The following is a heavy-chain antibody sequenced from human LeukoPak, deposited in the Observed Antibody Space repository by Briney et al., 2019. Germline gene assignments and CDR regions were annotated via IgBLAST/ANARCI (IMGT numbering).Heavy chain of an antibody. CDR3: AKAAGYSGYEKLDY. V-gene: IGHV3-23*01. Sequence: GGSLRLSCAASGFTFSSYAMSWVRQAPGKGLEWVSAISGSGGSTYYADSVKGRFTISRDNSKDTLYLQMNSLRAEDTAVYYCAKAAGYSGYEKLDYWGQGTLVTVSS. CDR1: GFTFSSYA. CDR2: ISGSGGST. J-gene: IGHJ4*02. D-gene: IGHD5-12*01.